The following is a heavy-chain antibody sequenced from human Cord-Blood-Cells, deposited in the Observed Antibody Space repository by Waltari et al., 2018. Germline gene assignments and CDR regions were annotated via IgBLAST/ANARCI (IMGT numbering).Heavy chain of an antibody. CDR3: ARDLRGGRDYGDYTNWFDP. Sequence: QVQLQESGPGLVKPSQTLSLTCTVSGGSISSGDYYWSWLRQPPGKGLEWIGYIYYSGSTYYNPSLKSRVTISVDTSKTQFSLKLSSVTAADTAVYYCARDLRGGRDYGDYTNWFDPWGQGTLVTVSS. D-gene: IGHD4-17*01. J-gene: IGHJ5*02. CDR2: IYYSGST. CDR1: GGSISSGDYY. V-gene: IGHV4-30-4*01.